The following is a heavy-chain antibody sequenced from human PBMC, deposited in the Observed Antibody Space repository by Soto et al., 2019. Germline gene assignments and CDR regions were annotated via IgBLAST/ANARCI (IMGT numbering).Heavy chain of an antibody. CDR1: GGSFSGYY. J-gene: IGHJ6*03. D-gene: IGHD2-15*01. V-gene: IGHV4-34*01. Sequence: TSETLSLTCAVYGGSFSGYYWSWIRQPPGKGLEWIGEINHSGSTNYNPSLKSRATISVDTSKNQFSLKLNSVTAADTAVYYCARTSIIVVVARYYYYYMDVWGKGTTVTVSS. CDR2: INHSGST. CDR3: ARTSIIVVVARYYYYYMDV.